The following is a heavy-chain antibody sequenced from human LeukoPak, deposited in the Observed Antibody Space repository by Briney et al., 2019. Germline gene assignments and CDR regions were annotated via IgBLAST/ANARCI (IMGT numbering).Heavy chain of an antibody. Sequence: SETLSLTCAVSGGSIRTYYWSWIRQPPGKGLEWIGYIHYTGNTNYNPSLKSRVTISLDTSKNQFSLKLSSVTAADTAVYYCAREGTGASRWFDPWGQGTLVTVSS. J-gene: IGHJ5*02. CDR2: IHYTGNT. CDR3: AREGTGASRWFDP. CDR1: GGSIRTYY. D-gene: IGHD1-26*01. V-gene: IGHV4-59*01.